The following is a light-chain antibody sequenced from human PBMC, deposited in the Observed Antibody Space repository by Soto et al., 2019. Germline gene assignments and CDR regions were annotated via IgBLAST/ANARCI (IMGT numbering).Light chain of an antibody. V-gene: IGLV1-47*01. Sequence: SVLTQSPSASGTPGQMVTISCSGSASTIGRNYVYWYQQLPGTAPKLLIYRNSQRPSGVPDRFSGSKSGTSASLAISGFRSEDEADYYCAAWDDNLSGLYVFGAGTKVTVL. CDR2: RNS. CDR3: AAWDDNLSGLYV. J-gene: IGLJ1*01. CDR1: ASTIGRNY.